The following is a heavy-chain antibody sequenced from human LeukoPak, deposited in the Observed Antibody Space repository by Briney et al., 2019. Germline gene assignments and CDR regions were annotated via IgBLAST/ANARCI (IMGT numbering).Heavy chain of an antibody. CDR1: GYTFTSYY. CDR3: ARDGDIVVVPAAMSYYYYGMDV. CDR2: INPNSGGT. J-gene: IGHJ6*02. Sequence: ASVKVSCKASGYTFTSYYLHWVRQAPGQGLEWMGWINPNSGGTNYAQKFQGRVTMTRDTSISTAYMELSRLRSDDTAVYYCARDGDIVVVPAAMSYYYYGMDVWGQGTTVTVSS. D-gene: IGHD2-2*01. V-gene: IGHV1-2*02.